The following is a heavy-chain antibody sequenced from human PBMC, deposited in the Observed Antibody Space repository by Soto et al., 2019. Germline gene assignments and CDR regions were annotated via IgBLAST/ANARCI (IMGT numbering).Heavy chain of an antibody. Sequence: ASVKVSCKASGYSFNSYGINWVRQAPGQGLEWMGWISAYNGNTNYAQKLQGRVTMTTDTYTSTAYMELRSLGFDDTAVYYCARGEPIVVPYHFDDWGRGTLVTVSS. CDR1: GYSFNSYG. CDR2: ISAYNGNT. CDR3: ARGEPIVVPYHFDD. J-gene: IGHJ4*02. V-gene: IGHV1-18*01. D-gene: IGHD3-22*01.